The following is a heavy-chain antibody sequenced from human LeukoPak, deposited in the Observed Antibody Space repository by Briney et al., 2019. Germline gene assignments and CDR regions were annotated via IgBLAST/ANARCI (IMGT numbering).Heavy chain of an antibody. D-gene: IGHD4-17*01. CDR1: GFTFTDYS. CDR3: ARDVGTVYYYYMDV. J-gene: IGHJ6*03. CDR2: ISTVSTYK. V-gene: IGHV3-21*01. Sequence: PGGSLRLSCAASGFTFTDYSMTWVRQAPGKGLEWVSSISTVSTYKFYSDSEKGRFTISRDNAKNSLYLQMNSLRAEDTAVYYCARDVGTVYYYYMDVWGKGTTVTVSS.